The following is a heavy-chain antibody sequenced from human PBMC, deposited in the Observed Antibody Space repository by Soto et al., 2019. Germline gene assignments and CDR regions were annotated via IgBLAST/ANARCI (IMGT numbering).Heavy chain of an antibody. CDR2: INPSGGST. D-gene: IGHD6-13*01. V-gene: IGHV1-46*01. Sequence: QVQLVQSGAEVKKPGASVKVSCKASGYTFTSYYMHWVRQAPGQGLEWMGIINPSGGSTSYAQKFQGRVTMTRDTSTSTVYMELSSLRSEDTAVYYCARSIAAAGTGYNCFDPWGQGTLVTVSS. CDR3: ARSIAAAGTGYNCFDP. J-gene: IGHJ5*02. CDR1: GYTFTSYY.